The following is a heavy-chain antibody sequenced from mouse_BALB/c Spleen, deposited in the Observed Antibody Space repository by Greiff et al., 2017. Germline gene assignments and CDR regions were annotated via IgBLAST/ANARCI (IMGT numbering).Heavy chain of an antibody. V-gene: IGHV5-12-2*01. J-gene: IGHJ1*01. CDR3: ARHYTATWYFDV. CDR1: GFTFSSYT. D-gene: IGHD1-2*01. CDR2: ISNGGGST. Sequence: EVMLVESGGGLVQPGGSLKLSCAASGFTFSSYTMSWVRQTPEKRLEWVAYISNGGGSTYYPDTVKGRFTISRDNAKNTLYLQMSSLKSEDTAMYYCARHYTATWYFDVWGAGTTVTVSS.